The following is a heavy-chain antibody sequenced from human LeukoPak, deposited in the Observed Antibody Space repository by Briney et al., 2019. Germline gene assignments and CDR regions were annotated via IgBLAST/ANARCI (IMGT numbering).Heavy chain of an antibody. V-gene: IGHV4-59*08. Sequence: PSETLSLTCTVSGGSISSYYWSWIRQPPGKGLEWIGYIYYSGSTNYNPSLKSRVTISVDTSKNQFSLKLSSVTAADTAVYYCARQLDYDYVWGSYRWGAFDIWGQGTMVTVSS. CDR2: IYYSGST. J-gene: IGHJ3*02. CDR3: ARQLDYDYVWGSYRWGAFDI. CDR1: GGSISSYY. D-gene: IGHD3-16*02.